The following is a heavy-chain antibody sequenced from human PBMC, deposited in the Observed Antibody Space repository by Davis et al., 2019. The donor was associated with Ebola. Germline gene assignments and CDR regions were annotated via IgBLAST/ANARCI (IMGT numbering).Heavy chain of an antibody. V-gene: IGHV3-7*03. CDR1: GFTFSSYW. CDR2: IKQDGSEK. D-gene: IGHD3-10*01. J-gene: IGHJ6*02. CDR3: ARYGSGGDYGMDV. Sequence: GESLKISCAASGFTFSSYWMSWVRQAPGKGLEWVANIKQDGSEKYYVDSVKGRFTISRDNAKNSLYLQMNSLRAEDTAVYYCARYGSGGDYGMDVWGQGTTVTVSS.